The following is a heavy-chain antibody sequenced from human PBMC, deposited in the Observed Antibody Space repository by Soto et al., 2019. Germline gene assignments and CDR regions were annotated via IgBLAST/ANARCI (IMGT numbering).Heavy chain of an antibody. CDR1: GFNFISSA. CDR3: APEHSGRYFNVLDF. D-gene: IGHD1-26*01. CDR2: IVVGSGNT. V-gene: IGHV1-58*01. J-gene: IGHJ4*02. Sequence: SVKVSCKASGFNFISSAVQWVRQARGQRPEWIGWIVVGSGNTKYAQKFQERVTITRDMSTSTAYMELRSLSSEDTALYYCAPEHSGRYFNVLDFWGQGTLVTVSS.